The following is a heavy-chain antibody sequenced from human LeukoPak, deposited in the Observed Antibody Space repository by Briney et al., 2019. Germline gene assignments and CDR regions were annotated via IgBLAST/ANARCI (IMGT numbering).Heavy chain of an antibody. CDR1: GFTFSSYA. Sequence: PGGSLRLSCAASGFTFSSYAMHWVRQAPGKGLEWVAVISYDGSNKYYADSVKGRFTISRDNSKNTLYLQMNSLRAEDTAVYYCARDFSSTYDKYYYYYMDVWGKGTTVTVSS. CDR3: ARDFSSTYDKYYYYYMDV. J-gene: IGHJ6*03. CDR2: ISYDGSNK. V-gene: IGHV3-30*04. D-gene: IGHD2-2*01.